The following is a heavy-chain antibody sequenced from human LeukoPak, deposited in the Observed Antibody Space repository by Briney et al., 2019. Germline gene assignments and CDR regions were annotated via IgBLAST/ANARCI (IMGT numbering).Heavy chain of an antibody. CDR1: GYTFTGYY. V-gene: IGHV1-2*02. CDR3: AREYVVTPGLRDY. Sequence: GASVKVSCKASGYTFTGYYMHWVRQAPGQGLEWMGWINPNSDGTNYAQKFQGRVTMTRDTSISTAYMELSRLRSDDTAVYYCAREYVVTPGLRDYWGQGTLVTVSS. CDR2: INPNSDGT. J-gene: IGHJ4*02. D-gene: IGHD4-23*01.